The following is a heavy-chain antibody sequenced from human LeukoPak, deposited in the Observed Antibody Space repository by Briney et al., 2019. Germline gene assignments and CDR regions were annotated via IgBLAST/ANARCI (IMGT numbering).Heavy chain of an antibody. V-gene: IGHV1-18*01. D-gene: IGHD6-13*01. CDR2: ISAYNGNT. CDR3: ARMGTHPAAAGTEAAWFDP. Sequence: ASVKVSCKASGYTFTSYGISWVRQAPGQGLEWMGWISAYNGNTNYAQKLQGRVTMTTDTSTSTAYMELRSLRSDDTAVYYCARMGTHPAAAGTEAAWFDPWGQGTLVTVSS. J-gene: IGHJ5*02. CDR1: GYTFTSYG.